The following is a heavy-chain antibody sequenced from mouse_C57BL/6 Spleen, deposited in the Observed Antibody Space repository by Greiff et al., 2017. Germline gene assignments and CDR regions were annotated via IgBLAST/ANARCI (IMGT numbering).Heavy chain of an antibody. CDR1: GFTFSDYG. J-gene: IGHJ2*01. D-gene: IGHD4-1*01. V-gene: IGHV5-17*01. CDR3: ARSNWEDYFDY. CDR2: ISSGSSTI. Sequence: EVKVVESGGGLVKPGGSLKLSCAASGFTFSDYGMHWVRQAPEKGLEWVAYISSGSSTIYYADTVKGRFTISRDNAKNTLFLQMTSLRSDDTAMYYCARSNWEDYFDYWGQGTTLTVSS.